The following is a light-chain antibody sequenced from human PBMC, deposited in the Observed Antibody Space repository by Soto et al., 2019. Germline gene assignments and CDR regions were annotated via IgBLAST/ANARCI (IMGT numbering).Light chain of an antibody. V-gene: IGKV3-20*01. CDR3: QLYGRSRT. CDR1: QSVSSSY. J-gene: IGKJ4*01. Sequence: EIVLTQSPGTLSLPPGERATLSCRASQSVSSSYLAWYQQKPGQAPRLLIYGASSRATGIPDRFSGSGSGTDFSLTISRLEPEDFAVYYCQLYGRSRTFGGGTKLEIK. CDR2: GAS.